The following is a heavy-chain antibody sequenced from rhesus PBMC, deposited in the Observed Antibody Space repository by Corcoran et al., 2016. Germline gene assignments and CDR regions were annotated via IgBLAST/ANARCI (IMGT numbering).Heavy chain of an antibody. CDR2: ISESGGTI. V-gene: IGHV3-100*02. Sequence: EVQLVESGGGLVQPGGSLRLSCVASGFTFSSYEMHWVRQAPGKGLEWVSVISESGGTIYYADSVKGRFTISRDNPKNSLFLQMNSLRAEDTAVYYCTSGYSGSWNSLPWGQGVLVTVSS. D-gene: IGHD6-25*01. CDR3: TSGYSGSWNSLP. J-gene: IGHJ4*01. CDR1: GFTFSSYE.